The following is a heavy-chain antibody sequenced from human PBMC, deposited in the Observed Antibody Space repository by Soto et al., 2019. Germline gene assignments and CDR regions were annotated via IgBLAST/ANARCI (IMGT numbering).Heavy chain of an antibody. Sequence: SVKVSCKASGFTFTSSAVQWVRQARGQRLEWIGWIVVGSGNTNYAQKFQERVTITRDMSTSTAYMELSSLRSEDTAVYYCAADRIRPYYDSSGYYPDAFDISGQGTMVTVSS. CDR2: IVVGSGNT. J-gene: IGHJ3*02. CDR3: AADRIRPYYDSSGYYPDAFDI. CDR1: GFTFTSSA. V-gene: IGHV1-58*01. D-gene: IGHD3-22*01.